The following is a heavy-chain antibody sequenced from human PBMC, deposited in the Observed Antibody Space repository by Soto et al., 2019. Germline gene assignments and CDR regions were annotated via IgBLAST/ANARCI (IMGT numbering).Heavy chain of an antibody. CDR2: IKQDGSEK. CDR1: GFTFSSYW. Sequence: PGGSLRLSCAASGFTFSSYWMSWVRQAPGKGLEWVANIKQDGSEKYYVDSVKGRFTISRDNAKNSMCLQMNSLRAEDTAVYYCAREGHRFAFDIWGQGTMVTVSS. J-gene: IGHJ3*02. D-gene: IGHD3-10*01. V-gene: IGHV3-7*01. CDR3: AREGHRFAFDI.